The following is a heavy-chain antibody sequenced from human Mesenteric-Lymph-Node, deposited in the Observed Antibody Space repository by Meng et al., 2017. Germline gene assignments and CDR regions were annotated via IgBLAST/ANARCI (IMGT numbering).Heavy chain of an antibody. CDR1: GFTFSSYW. Sequence: QLGEAGGGLVQPGGSLRLSCAASGFTFSSYWMSWVRQAPGKGLEWVGNIKEDGSETYHVDSVRGRFTISRDNAKNSLSLQMDSLRAEDTGLYYCARYVPSSVGVVDYWGQGTLVTVSS. V-gene: IGHV3-7*01. CDR2: IKEDGSET. J-gene: IGHJ4*02. CDR3: ARYVPSSVGVVDY. D-gene: IGHD3-16*01.